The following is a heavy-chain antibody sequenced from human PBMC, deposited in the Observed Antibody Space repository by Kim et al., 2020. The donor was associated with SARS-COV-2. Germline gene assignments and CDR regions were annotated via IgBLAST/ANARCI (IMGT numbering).Heavy chain of an antibody. CDR1: GFTFSSYW. J-gene: IGHJ1*01. CDR2: IKQDGSEK. CDR3: ARDEYCSSTSCYGGKYFQH. D-gene: IGHD2-2*01. Sequence: GGSLRLSCAASGFTFSSYWMSWVRQSPGKGLEWVANIKQDGSEKYYVDSVKGRFTISRDNAKNSLYLQMNSLRAEDTAVYYCARDEYCSSTSCYGGKYFQHWGQGTLVTVSS. V-gene: IGHV3-7*01.